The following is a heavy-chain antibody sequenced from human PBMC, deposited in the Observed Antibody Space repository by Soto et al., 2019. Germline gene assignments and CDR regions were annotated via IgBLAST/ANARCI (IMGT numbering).Heavy chain of an antibody. V-gene: IGHV2-26*01. D-gene: IGHD6-25*01. J-gene: IGHJ4*02. CDR3: ARIKSYSSGWYFDY. CDR2: IFSSDEK. Sequence: SGPTLVNPTETLTLTCTVSGFSLSKPRLGVSWIRQPPGKALEWLAHIFSSDEKSYSTSLRTRLTISRDTAKSQVVLTMTNMYPADTATYYCARIKSYSSGWYFDYWGQAALVTLFS. CDR1: GFSLSKPRLG.